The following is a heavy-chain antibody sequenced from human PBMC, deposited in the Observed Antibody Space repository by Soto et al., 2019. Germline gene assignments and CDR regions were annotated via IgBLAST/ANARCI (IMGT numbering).Heavy chain of an antibody. CDR1: GGTFSSYA. CDR3: ARDIPKRIDY. V-gene: IGHV1-69*10. J-gene: IGHJ4*02. Sequence: ASVKVSCKASGGTFSSYAISWVRQAPGQGLEWMGGIIPIFGIVNHAQKLQGRVTMTTDTSTSTAYMELRSLRSDDTAVYYCARDIPKRIDYWGQGTLVTVSS. D-gene: IGHD2-21*01. CDR2: IIPIFGIV.